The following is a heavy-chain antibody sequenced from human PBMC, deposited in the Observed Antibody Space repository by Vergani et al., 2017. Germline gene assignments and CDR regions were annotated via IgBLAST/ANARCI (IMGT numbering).Heavy chain of an antibody. Sequence: QVQLQQWGAGLLKPSEPLSLTCAVYGGSSSGYYWSWFRQPPGKGLEWIGEINHSGSTNYNPSLKSRVTISVDTSENQFSLKLCSVTAADTAVYYCARGPGWCYGGNPFGYWGQGTLVTVSS. D-gene: IGHD4-23*01. J-gene: IGHJ4*02. CDR3: ARGPGWCYGGNPFGY. CDR2: INHSGST. V-gene: IGHV4-34*01. CDR1: GGSSSGYY.